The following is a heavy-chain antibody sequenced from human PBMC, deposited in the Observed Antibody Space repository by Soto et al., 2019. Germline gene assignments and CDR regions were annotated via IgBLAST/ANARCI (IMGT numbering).Heavy chain of an antibody. CDR1: GFTFSNAW. D-gene: IGHD5-18*01. V-gene: IGHV3-15*01. CDR3: TRYSYGDYYFDY. J-gene: IGHJ4*02. Sequence: GSLRLSCAASGFTFSNAWMSWVRQAPGKGLEWVGRIKSKSNDETTDYAAPVKGRFTISRDDSKNTLYLQMNSLKTEDTAVYHCTRYSYGDYYFDYWGQGTLVTVSS. CDR2: IKSKSNDETT.